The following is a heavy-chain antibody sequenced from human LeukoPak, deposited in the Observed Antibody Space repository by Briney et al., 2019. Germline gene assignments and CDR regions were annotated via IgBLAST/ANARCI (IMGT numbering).Heavy chain of an antibody. CDR2: IYYSGST. CDR3: ARSPRSYYGSRSWIDY. V-gene: IGHV4-39*01. Sequence: SETLSLTCTVSGGSITSSGYYWGWIRQPPGRGLEWIGSIYYSGSTYYNPSLKSRVTISVDTSKNQFSLKLSSVTAADSAVYYCARSPRSYYGSRSWIDYWGQGTLVTVSS. J-gene: IGHJ4*02. CDR1: GGSITSSGYY. D-gene: IGHD3-10*01.